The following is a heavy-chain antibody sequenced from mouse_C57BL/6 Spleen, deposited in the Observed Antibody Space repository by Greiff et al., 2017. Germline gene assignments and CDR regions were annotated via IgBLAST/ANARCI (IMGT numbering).Heavy chain of an antibody. Sequence: VQLQQPGAELVKPGASVKLSCKASGYTFTSYWMHWVKQRPGQGLEWIGMIHPNSGSTNYNEKFKSKATLTVDKSASTAYMQLSSLTSEASAVYYGAELELGRGYWGQGTTLTVSS. CDR2: IHPNSGST. V-gene: IGHV1-64*01. J-gene: IGHJ2*01. D-gene: IGHD4-1*01. CDR1: GYTFTSYW. CDR3: AELELGRGY.